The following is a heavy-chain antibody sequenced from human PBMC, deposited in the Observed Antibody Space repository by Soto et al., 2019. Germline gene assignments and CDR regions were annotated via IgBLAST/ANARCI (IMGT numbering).Heavy chain of an antibody. J-gene: IGHJ6*03. CDR3: AFWLYSGYYYDFLGGYHHNCMVV. CDR1: GASSRSYY. D-gene: IGHD5-12*01. CDR2: IYYSGST. Sequence: PAETLSLACTVPGASSRSYYCSCVRQPPGKGREWSWYIYYSGSTNYNPSLKSRVTISVDTSKNQFSLKLISVTAADTAVYYCAFWLYSGYYYDFLGGYHHNCMVVLFTRTMVTVS. V-gene: IGHV4-59*01.